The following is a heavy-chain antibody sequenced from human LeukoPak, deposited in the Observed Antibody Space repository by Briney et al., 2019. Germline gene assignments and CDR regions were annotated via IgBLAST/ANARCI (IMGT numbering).Heavy chain of an antibody. Sequence: GGSLRLSCAASGFTFSNDDLNWVRQAPGKGLEWVSSMSGDGRRTYYAGSVKGRFTISRDYSKSTLSLQMNSLRAEDTAVYYCAKVNWCSATCADAWGQGTLVTVSS. D-gene: IGHD2-2*01. V-gene: IGHV3-23*01. J-gene: IGHJ4*02. CDR2: MSGDGRRT. CDR1: GFTFSNDD. CDR3: AKVNWCSATCADA.